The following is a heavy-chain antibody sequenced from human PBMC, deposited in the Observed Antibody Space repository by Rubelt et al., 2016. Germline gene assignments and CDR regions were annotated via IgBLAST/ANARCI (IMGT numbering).Heavy chain of an antibody. CDR2: VDQGGGEK. J-gene: IGHJ3*01. CDR3: ARDPYDRGADGGYGAFDL. V-gene: IGHV3-7*01. CDR1: GFGFSDFW. Sequence: VQLVDSGGDLVQPGESLTLSCAASGFGFSDFWMAWVRQVPGKGLEWVASVDQGGGEKTYLASVKGRFSVSRDNVRETLYLEMNSLRVEDTGVYFCARDPYDRGADGGYGAFDLWCQGTVVTVSS. D-gene: IGHD4-23*01.